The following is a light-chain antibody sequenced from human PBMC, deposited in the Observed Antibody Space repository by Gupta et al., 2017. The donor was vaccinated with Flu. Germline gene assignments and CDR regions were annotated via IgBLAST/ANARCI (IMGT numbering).Light chain of an antibody. CDR2: DNN. Sequence: VTKSCSGSSSNIGNNYVYWCQQLPRSAPTLLIYDNNKRHPEVPVRFSVSKSGPAATLGITGLQTGDEADYYCGSWDRSLSAWVFGGGTKLTVL. CDR3: GSWDRSLSAWV. J-gene: IGLJ3*02. V-gene: IGLV1-51*01. CDR1: SSNIGNNY.